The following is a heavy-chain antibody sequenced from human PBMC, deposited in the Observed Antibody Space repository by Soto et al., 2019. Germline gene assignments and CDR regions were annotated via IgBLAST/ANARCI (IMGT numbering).Heavy chain of an antibody. CDR2: IWYDGSNK. J-gene: IGHJ6*02. D-gene: IGHD6-6*01. Sequence: GGSLRLSCAASGFTFSSYGMHWVRQAPGKGLEWVAVIWYDGSNKYYADSVKGRFTISRDNSKNTLYLQMNSLRAEDTAVYYCARDLLTRGWQLVMDYYYGMDVWGRGTTVTVSS. V-gene: IGHV3-33*01. CDR3: ARDLLTRGWQLVMDYYYGMDV. CDR1: GFTFSSYG.